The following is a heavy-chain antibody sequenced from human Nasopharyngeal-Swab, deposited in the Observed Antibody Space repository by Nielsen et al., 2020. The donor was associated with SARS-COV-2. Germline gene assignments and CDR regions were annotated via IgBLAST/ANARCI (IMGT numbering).Heavy chain of an antibody. V-gene: IGHV3-9*01. D-gene: IGHD5-18*01. CDR2: VNWNSAAI. CDR1: GFTFDDYA. J-gene: IGHJ6*02. CDR3: AKDVNSALVSGYGMDV. Sequence: SLKISCAASGFTFDDYAMHWVRQPTGKGLEWVSGVNWNSAAIHYADSVKGRFTISRDNAKNSLYLQMNSLRSEDTALYYCAKDVNSALVSGYGMDVWGRGTTVTVSS.